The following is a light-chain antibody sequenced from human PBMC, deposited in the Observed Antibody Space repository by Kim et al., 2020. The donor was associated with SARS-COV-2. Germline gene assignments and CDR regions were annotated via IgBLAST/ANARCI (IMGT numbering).Light chain of an antibody. J-gene: IGKJ1*01. V-gene: IGKV1-39*01. Sequence: SVGDRVTIAVRAGQSISTYLNWYQQKPGKAPKLLIYAASILQSGVPSRFSGSGSGTDFTLTISSLQSEDFATYYCQQTYSTLPWTFGQGTKVDIK. CDR3: QQTYSTLPWT. CDR1: QSISTY. CDR2: AAS.